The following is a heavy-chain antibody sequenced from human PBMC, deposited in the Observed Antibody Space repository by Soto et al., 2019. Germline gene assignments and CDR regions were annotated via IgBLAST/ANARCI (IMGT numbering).Heavy chain of an antibody. CDR2: INAGNGNT. CDR3: AREGGKQWPFPRYYFDY. V-gene: IGHV1-3*01. Sequence: QVQLVQSGAEVKKPGASVKVSCKASGYTFTSYAMHWVRQAPGQRLEWMGWINAGNGNTKYSQKFQGRVTITRDTSASTAYMELSSLRSEDTAVYYCAREGGKQWPFPRYYFDYWGQGTLVTVSS. D-gene: IGHD6-19*01. CDR1: GYTFTSYA. J-gene: IGHJ4*02.